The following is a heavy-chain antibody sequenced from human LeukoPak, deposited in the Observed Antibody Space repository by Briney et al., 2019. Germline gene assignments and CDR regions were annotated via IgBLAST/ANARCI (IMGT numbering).Heavy chain of an antibody. J-gene: IGHJ4*02. CDR3: ARDSTSSFVVVVAAY. D-gene: IGHD2-15*01. CDR2: INPSGGST. CDR1: AYTFTSYY. Sequence: ASVKVSCKASAYTFTSYYMHWVRQAPGQGLEWMGIINPSGGSTSYAQKFQGRVTMTRDTSTSTVYMELSSLRSEDTAVYYCARDSTSSFVVVVAAYWGQGTLVTVSS. V-gene: IGHV1-46*01.